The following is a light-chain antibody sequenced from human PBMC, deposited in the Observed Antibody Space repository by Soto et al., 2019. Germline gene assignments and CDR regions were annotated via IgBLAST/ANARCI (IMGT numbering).Light chain of an antibody. CDR1: RSDVGGYNF. CDR2: EVT. CDR3: SSYTSLSSLVV. Sequence: QSALTQPASVSGSPGQSITISCTGRRSDVGGYNFVSWYQQHPGKVPKLIIYEVTNRPSGVSNRFSGSKSGSTASLTISGLQPEDEADYYCSSYTSLSSLVVFGGGTKLTVL. V-gene: IGLV2-14*01. J-gene: IGLJ2*01.